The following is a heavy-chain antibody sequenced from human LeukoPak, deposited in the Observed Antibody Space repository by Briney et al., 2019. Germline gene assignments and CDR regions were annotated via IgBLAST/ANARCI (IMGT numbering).Heavy chain of an antibody. CDR3: ARDYFWSGYYSTYYYYGMDV. CDR1: GGSVSSGSYY. V-gene: IGHV4-61*01. D-gene: IGHD3-3*01. CDR2: IYYSGST. Sequence: SETLSLTCTVSGGSVSSGSYYWSWIRQPPGKGLEWIGYIYYSGSTNYNPSLKSRVTVSVDTSKNQFSLKLSSVTAADTAVYYCARDYFWSGYYSTYYYYGMDVWGQGTTVTVSS. J-gene: IGHJ6*02.